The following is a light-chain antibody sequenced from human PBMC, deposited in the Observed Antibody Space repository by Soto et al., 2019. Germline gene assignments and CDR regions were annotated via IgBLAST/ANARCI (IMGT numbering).Light chain of an antibody. CDR1: QSVSSN. CDR3: QQYNNWPQT. CDR2: GAS. J-gene: IGKJ2*01. Sequence: EIVMTQSPATLSVSPGERATLSCRASQSVSSNLAWYQQKPGQAPRLLIYGASTRATGIPAGFSGSGSGTEFTLTISGLQSEDFAVYYWQQYNNWPQTFGQGTKLEIK. V-gene: IGKV3-15*01.